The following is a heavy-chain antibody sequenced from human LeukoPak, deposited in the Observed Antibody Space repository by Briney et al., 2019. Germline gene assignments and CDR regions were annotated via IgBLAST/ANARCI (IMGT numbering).Heavy chain of an antibody. D-gene: IGHD2-21*02. CDR3: AKDFVVVPGNVNYFDY. J-gene: IGHJ4*02. CDR1: GYTLTELS. V-gene: IGHV3-23*01. Sequence: GASVKVSCKVSGYTLTELSMHWVRQAPGKGLEWVSAISGSGDNTYYADSVKGRFTVSRDNSKNTLYVQMKSLRAEDTAVYYCAKDFVVVPGNVNYFDYWGQGTLVTVSS. CDR2: ISGSGDNT.